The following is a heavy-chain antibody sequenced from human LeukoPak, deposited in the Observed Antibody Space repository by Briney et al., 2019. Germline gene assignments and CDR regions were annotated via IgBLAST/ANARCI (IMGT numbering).Heavy chain of an antibody. CDR2: ISYDGSNK. V-gene: IGHV3-30*04. D-gene: IGHD2-2*01. CDR1: GFTFSSYA. J-gene: IGHJ6*04. Sequence: HPGRSLRLSCAASGFTFSSYAMHWVRQAPGKGLEWVAVISYDGSNKYYADSVKGRFTISRDNAKNSLYLQMNSLRAEDTAVYYCARDGVVVVPAAIGMDVWGKGTTVTVSS. CDR3: ARDGVVVVPAAIGMDV.